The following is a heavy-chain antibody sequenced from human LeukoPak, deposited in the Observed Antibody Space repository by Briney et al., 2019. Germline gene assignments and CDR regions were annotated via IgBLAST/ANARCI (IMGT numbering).Heavy chain of an antibody. V-gene: IGHV4-61*02. CDR2: IYTSGST. CDR1: GGSISSGDFY. CDR3: ARTDSYGYVHDY. J-gene: IGHJ4*02. D-gene: IGHD5-18*01. Sequence: SETLSLTCTVSGGSISSGDFYWSWIRQPAGKGLEWIGRIYTSGSTNYNPSLQSRVTISVDTSKNQFSLKLTSVTAADTAVYYCARTDSYGYVHDYWGQGTLVTVSS.